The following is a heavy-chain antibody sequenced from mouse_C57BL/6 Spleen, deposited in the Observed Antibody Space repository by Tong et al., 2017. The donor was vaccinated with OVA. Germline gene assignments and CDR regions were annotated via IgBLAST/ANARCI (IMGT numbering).Heavy chain of an antibody. J-gene: IGHJ4*01. CDR3: ASTARLRGYAMDY. Sequence: VQLQESGPELVKPGASVKISCKASGYAFSSSWMNWVKQRPGKGLEWIGRIYPGDGDTNYNGKFKGKATLTADKSSSTAYMQLSSLTSEDSAVYFCASTARLRGYAMDYWGQGTSVTVSS. D-gene: IGHD3-2*01. CDR2: IYPGDGDT. V-gene: IGHV1-82*01. CDR1: GYAFSSSW.